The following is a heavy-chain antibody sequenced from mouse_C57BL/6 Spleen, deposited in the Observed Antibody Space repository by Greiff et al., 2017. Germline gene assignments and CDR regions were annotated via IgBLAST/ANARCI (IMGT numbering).Heavy chain of an antibody. D-gene: IGHD1-1*01. CDR2: IYPGDGDT. Sequence: VLLVESGAELVKPGASVKISCKASGYAFSSYWMNWVKQRPGKGLEWIGQIYPGDGDTNYNGKFKGKATLTADKSSSPAYMQLISLTSEDSAVYFCASYYGSSYHSFDYWGQGTTLTVSS. J-gene: IGHJ2*01. V-gene: IGHV1-80*01. CDR1: GYAFSSYW. CDR3: ASYYGSSYHSFDY.